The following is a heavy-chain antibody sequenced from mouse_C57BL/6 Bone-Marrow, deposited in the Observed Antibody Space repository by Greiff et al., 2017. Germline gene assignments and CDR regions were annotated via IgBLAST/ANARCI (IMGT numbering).Heavy chain of an antibody. D-gene: IGHD1-1*01. CDR1: GFNIKDDY. CDR3: TGSQAWFAY. Sequence: EVKLQESGAELVRPGASVKLSCTASGFNIKDDYMHWVKQRPEQGLEWIGRIDPENGDTEYASKFQGKATITADTSSNTAYLQLSSLTSEDTAVYYCTGSQAWFAYWGQGTLVTVSA. J-gene: IGHJ3*01. CDR2: IDPENGDT. V-gene: IGHV14-4*01.